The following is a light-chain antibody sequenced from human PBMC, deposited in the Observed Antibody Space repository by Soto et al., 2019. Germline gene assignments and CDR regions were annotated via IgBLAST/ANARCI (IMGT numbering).Light chain of an antibody. CDR1: SGHSGYI. CDR2: VEGSGSY. CDR3: VTWDSNTWV. V-gene: IGLV4-60*02. Sequence: QAVVTQSSSASASLGSSVNLTCTLSSGHSGYIIAWHQQQPGKAPRCLMKVEGSGSYNKGSGVPDRFSGSSSGANRYLTISNLHFEDEADYYCVTWDSNTWVFGGGTKLTVL. J-gene: IGLJ3*02.